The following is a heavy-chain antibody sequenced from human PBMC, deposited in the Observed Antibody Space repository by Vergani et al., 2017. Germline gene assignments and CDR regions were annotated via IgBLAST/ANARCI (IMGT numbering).Heavy chain of an antibody. CDR3: AKDYNIMGALHY. CDR1: RFTFSTYW. CDR2: ITYNGGRT. Sequence: EVQLVESGGGLVQPGGSLRLSCGASRFTFSTYWMSWVRQAPGKGLEWVSTITYNGGRTYYADSVTGRFTISRDNSKNTLFLQLKTLRAEDTGVYYCAKDYNIMGALHYWGQGTLVAVSS. V-gene: IGHV3-23*04. J-gene: IGHJ4*02. D-gene: IGHD5-12*01.